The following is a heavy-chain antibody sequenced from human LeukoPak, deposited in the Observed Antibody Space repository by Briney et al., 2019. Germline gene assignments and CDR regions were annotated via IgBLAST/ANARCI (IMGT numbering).Heavy chain of an antibody. CDR2: IYYSGST. CDR3: AGGPGIIVGATAY. V-gene: IGHV4-39*07. D-gene: IGHD1-26*01. Sequence: SETLSPTCTVSGGSISSSSYYWGWIRQPPGKGLEWIGSIYYSGSTYYNPSLKSRVTISVDTFKNQFSLKLSSVTAADTAVYYCAGGPGIIVGATAYWGQGTLVTVSS. J-gene: IGHJ4*02. CDR1: GGSISSSSYY.